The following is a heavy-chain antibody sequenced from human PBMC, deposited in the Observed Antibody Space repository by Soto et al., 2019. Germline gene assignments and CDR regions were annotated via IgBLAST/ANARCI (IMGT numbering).Heavy chain of an antibody. Sequence: PSETLSLTCTVSGDSISTNSYSWGWIRHPPGQGLEWIGLFYYSGSTHYNPSLKSRLTVSVDTSKNQFSLKVSSVTAADTAVYYCARVAVAGTRVDYWAQGTLVTVSS. D-gene: IGHD6-19*01. J-gene: IGHJ4*02. CDR3: ARVAVAGTRVDY. CDR1: GDSISTNSYS. V-gene: IGHV4-39*07. CDR2: FYYSGST.